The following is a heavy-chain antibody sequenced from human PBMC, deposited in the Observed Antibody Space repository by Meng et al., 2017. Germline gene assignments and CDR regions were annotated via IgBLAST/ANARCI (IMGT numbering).Heavy chain of an antibody. CDR2: INSDGSST. CDR1: GFTFSSYW. V-gene: IGHV3-74*01. Sequence: GGSLRLSCAASGFTFSSYWMHWVRQAPGKGLVWVSRINSDGSSTSYADSVKGRITISRDNAKNTLYLQMNSLRAEDTAVYYCARGRGKLISAPADYWGQGTLVTVSS. D-gene: IGHD3-16*01. J-gene: IGHJ4*02. CDR3: ARGRGKLISAPADY.